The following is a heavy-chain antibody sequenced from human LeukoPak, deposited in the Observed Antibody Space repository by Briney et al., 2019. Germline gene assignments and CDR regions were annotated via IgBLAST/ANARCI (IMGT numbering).Heavy chain of an antibody. Sequence: PSETLSLTCTVSGGSISSSSYYWGWIRQPPGKGLEWIGSIYYSGSTYYNPSLKSRVTISVDTSKNQFSLKLSSVTAADTAVYYCAGTRYNILWFGTDLKWGQGTLVTVSS. D-gene: IGHD3-10*01. CDR2: IYYSGST. CDR1: GGSISSSSYY. CDR3: AGTRYNILWFGTDLK. J-gene: IGHJ4*02. V-gene: IGHV4-39*01.